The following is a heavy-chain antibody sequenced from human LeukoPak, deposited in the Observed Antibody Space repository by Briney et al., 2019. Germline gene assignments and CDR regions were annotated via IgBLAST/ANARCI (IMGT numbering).Heavy chain of an antibody. CDR1: GYTFTSYG. Sequence: ASVKVSCKASGYTFTSYGITWVRQAPEQGLEWMGWISVDNGNTNYAQKLQGRVTMTTDTSTSTAYMELRSLRSDDTAVYYCARKGEPKSSNLYYYYGMDVWGQGTTVTVSS. CDR3: ARKGEPKSSNLYYYYGMDV. D-gene: IGHD1-14*01. V-gene: IGHV1-18*01. CDR2: ISVDNGNT. J-gene: IGHJ6*02.